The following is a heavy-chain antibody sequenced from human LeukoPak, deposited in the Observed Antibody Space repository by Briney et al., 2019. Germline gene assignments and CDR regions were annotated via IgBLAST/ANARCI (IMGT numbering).Heavy chain of an antibody. V-gene: IGHV5-51*01. Sequence: GESLKISCKGSGYSFTSYWIGWVRQMPGKGLEWMGIIYPGDSDTRYSPSFQGQVTISADKSISTAYLQWSSLKASDTAMYYCATSVVPGNYYYYTDVWGKGTTVTVSS. J-gene: IGHJ6*03. CDR2: IYPGDSDT. D-gene: IGHD2-2*01. CDR3: ATSVVPGNYYYYTDV. CDR1: GYSFTSYW.